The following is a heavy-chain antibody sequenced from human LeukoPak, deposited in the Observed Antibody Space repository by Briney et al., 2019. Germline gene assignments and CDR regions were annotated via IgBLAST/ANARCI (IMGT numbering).Heavy chain of an antibody. V-gene: IGHV3-30*18. CDR2: ISYDGSNK. D-gene: IGHD6-19*01. CDR1: GFTFTDYY. CDR3: AKSIGAYSSGWYYFDY. Sequence: SCKASGFTFTDYYIHWVRQAPGKGLEWVAVISYDGSNKYYADSVKGRFTISRDNSKNTLYLQMNSLRAEDTAVYYCAKSIGAYSSGWYYFDYWGQGTLVTVSS. J-gene: IGHJ4*02.